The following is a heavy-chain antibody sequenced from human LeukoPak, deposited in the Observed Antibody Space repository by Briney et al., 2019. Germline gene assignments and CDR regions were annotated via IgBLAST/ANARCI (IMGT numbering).Heavy chain of an antibody. CDR1: GGSFSGYY. D-gene: IGHD2-2*01. Sequence: PSETLSLTCGVYGGSFSGYYWSWIRQPPGKGLEWIGEINHSGSTNYNPSLKSRVTISVDTSKNQFSLKLSSVTAADTAVYYCARGVYCSSTSCATQGAFDIWGHGTMVTVSS. CDR3: ARGVYCSSTSCATQGAFDI. J-gene: IGHJ3*02. V-gene: IGHV4-34*01. CDR2: INHSGST.